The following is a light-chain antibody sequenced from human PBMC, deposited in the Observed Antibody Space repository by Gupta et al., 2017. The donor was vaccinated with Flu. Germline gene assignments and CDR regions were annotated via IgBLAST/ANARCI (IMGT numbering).Light chain of an antibody. V-gene: IGKV3-11*01. CDR2: AAS. CDR3: QQSHNWPTST. J-gene: IGKJ5*01. CDR1: QSISSY. Sequence: EIVLTQSPATLSLSPGETATLSCRASQSISSYLAWDQQKPGQAPRLLIYAASNRAPGIPTRFSGSGSETDFTLTISRLEPEDFAIYYGQQSHNWPTSTFGQGTRLEI.